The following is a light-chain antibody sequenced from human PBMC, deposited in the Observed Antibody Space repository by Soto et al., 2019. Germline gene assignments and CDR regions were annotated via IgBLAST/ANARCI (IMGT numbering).Light chain of an antibody. CDR3: SSSAGSNIPYV. J-gene: IGLJ1*01. Sequence: QSALTQPPSASGSPGQSVIISCTGTSSDIGGYKYVSWYQQRPGRAPKLIISEVSKRPSGVPDRFSGSKSGNTASLTVSGLQAEDEADYYCSSSAGSNIPYVFGTGTQVTVL. V-gene: IGLV2-8*01. CDR1: SSDIGGYKY. CDR2: EVS.